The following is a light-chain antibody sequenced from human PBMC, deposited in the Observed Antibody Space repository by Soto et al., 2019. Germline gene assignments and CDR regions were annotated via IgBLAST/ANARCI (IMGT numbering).Light chain of an antibody. J-gene: IGKJ5*01. CDR3: QQRNVWPPIT. Sequence: EVVLTHSPATLSLSPCERATLSFSASQSIRTSLAWYQQKPGQAPRLVIFDASNRANGVPARFGGSGSGTDFTLTINSLEPEDFAVYYCQQRNVWPPITFGQGTRLEIK. CDR1: QSIRTS. V-gene: IGKV3-11*01. CDR2: DAS.